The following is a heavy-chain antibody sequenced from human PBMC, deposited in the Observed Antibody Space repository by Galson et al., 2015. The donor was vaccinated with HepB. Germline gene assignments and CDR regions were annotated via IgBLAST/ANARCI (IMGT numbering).Heavy chain of an antibody. CDR1: GYSIPTYW. CDR3: ASLRGADPLGFDY. J-gene: IGHJ4*02. CDR2: LYPGDSDT. Sequence: QSGAELKKPGESLTISCTGSGYSIPTYWIGWVRQMLVKGRECMGILYPGDSDTRYNPTFQGQDTISTDRSISTAYLQWSSLKESDTAMYYWASLRGADPLGFDYWGQGTLVTVSS. V-gene: IGHV5-51*01. D-gene: IGHD3-16*01.